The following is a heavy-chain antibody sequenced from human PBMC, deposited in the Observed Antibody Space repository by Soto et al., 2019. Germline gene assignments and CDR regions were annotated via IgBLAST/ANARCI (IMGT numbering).Heavy chain of an antibody. V-gene: IGHV4-30-4*01. CDR2: IYYSGST. CDR1: GGSINSGDYY. D-gene: IGHD4-17*01. Sequence: QVQLQESGPGQVKPSQTLSLTCTVSGGSINSGDYYWSWIRQPRGQGLEWIGYIYYSGSTYYNPPLRSRVTISIDTSKNLFFLNLTSVTAADTAVYFCARIGLTSALLWGQGTLVTVSS. J-gene: IGHJ4*02. CDR3: ARIGLTSALL.